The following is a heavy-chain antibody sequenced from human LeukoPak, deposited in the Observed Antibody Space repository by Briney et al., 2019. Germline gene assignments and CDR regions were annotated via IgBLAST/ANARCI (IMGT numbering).Heavy chain of an antibody. J-gene: IGHJ5*02. CDR2: IYHSGST. Sequence: SQTLSLTCTVSGGSISSGGYYWSWIRQPPGKGLEWIGYIYHSGSTYYNPSLKSRVTISVDTSKNQFSLKLSSVTAADTAVYYCARDGWLGLLDPWGQGTLVAVSS. CDR1: GGSISSGGYY. D-gene: IGHD3-10*01. V-gene: IGHV4-30-2*05. CDR3: ARDGWLGLLDP.